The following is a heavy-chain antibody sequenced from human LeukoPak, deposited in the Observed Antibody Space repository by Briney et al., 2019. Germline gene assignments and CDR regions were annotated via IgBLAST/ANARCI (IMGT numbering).Heavy chain of an antibody. CDR1: GFTFSNYA. Sequence: GGSLRPSCAASGFTFSNYAMYWVRQAPGKGLEWVSAVSGRDDSTYYADSVKGRFTLSRDTSKNTLYLQMNSLRAEDTAVYYCAKWGDYDILTGYYDPDYWGQGTLVTVSS. CDR3: AKWGDYDILTGYYDPDY. J-gene: IGHJ4*02. D-gene: IGHD3-9*01. V-gene: IGHV3-23*01. CDR2: VSGRDDST.